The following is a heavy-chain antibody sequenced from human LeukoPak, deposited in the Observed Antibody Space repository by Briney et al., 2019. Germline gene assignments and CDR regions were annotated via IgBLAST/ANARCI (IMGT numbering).Heavy chain of an antibody. CDR2: IRGRGDTT. Sequence: GGSLRLSCAASGFTFSSYAMSWVRQAPGGGLEWVSAIRGRGDTTYHAASVKGRFTTSRDNSENRLSLQMDSLRAEDTAVYFCAKDTTAWWYHRAYMDVWGKGTTVTVSS. CDR3: AKDTTAWWYHRAYMDV. V-gene: IGHV3-23*01. D-gene: IGHD2-15*01. CDR1: GFTFSSYA. J-gene: IGHJ6*03.